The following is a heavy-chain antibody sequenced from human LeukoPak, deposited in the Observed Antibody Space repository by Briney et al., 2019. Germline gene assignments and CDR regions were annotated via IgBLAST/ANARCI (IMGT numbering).Heavy chain of an antibody. J-gene: IGHJ4*02. CDR2: ITSSSSYI. Sequence: PGGSLRLSCAASGFAFSSYSMNCVRQAPGKGLEWVSSITSSSSYIYYADSVKGRFTISRDNAKNSLYLQMNSLRDEDTAVYYCARETPEYDWGQGTLVTVSS. CDR1: GFAFSSYS. V-gene: IGHV3-21*01. D-gene: IGHD6-6*01. CDR3: ARETPEYD.